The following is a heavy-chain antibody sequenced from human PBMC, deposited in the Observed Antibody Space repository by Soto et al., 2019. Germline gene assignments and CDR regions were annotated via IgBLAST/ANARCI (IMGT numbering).Heavy chain of an antibody. J-gene: IGHJ3*02. D-gene: IGHD3-22*01. CDR3: ARDDFTMIVDHDAFDI. V-gene: IGHV1-3*01. CDR2: INAGNGNT. CDR1: GYTFTSYA. Sequence: GASVKVSCKASGYTFTSYAMHWVRQAPGQRLEWMGWINAGNGNTKYSQKFQGRVTITRDTSASTAYMELSSLRSDDTAVYYCARDDFTMIVDHDAFDIWGQGTMVTVSS.